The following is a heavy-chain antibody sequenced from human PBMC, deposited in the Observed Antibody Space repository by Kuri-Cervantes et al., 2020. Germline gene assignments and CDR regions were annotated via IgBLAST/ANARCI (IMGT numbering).Heavy chain of an antibody. Sequence: SGPTLVKPTQTLTLTCTVSGFSLSTSGVGVGWIRQPPGKALEWLALIYWDGDKRYSPSLRSRLSITKDSSKNQVVLTMTNMDPVDTATYYCASYYDSSGYYPDAFDIWGQGAMVTVSS. CDR1: GFSLSTSGVG. CDR2: IYWDGDK. J-gene: IGHJ3*02. D-gene: IGHD3-22*01. V-gene: IGHV2-5*02. CDR3: ASYYDSSGYYPDAFDI.